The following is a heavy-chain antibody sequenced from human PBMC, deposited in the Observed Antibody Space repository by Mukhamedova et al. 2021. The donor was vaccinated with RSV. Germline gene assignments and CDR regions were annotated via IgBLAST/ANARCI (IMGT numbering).Heavy chain of an antibody. D-gene: IGHD2-15*01. V-gene: IGHV4-39*01. CDR3: VRPVDRTYCSGGSCYFDP. J-gene: IGHJ5*02. CDR2: IYYSGST. Sequence: GLEWIGSIYYSGSTYYNPSLKSRVTISVDTSKNQFSLKLSSVTAADTAVYYCVRPVDRTYCSGGSCYFDPWGQGTLVTVSS.